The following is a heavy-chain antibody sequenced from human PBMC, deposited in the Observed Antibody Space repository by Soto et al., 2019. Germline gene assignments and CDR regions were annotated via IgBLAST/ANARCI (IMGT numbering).Heavy chain of an antibody. Sequence: PGGSLRLSCVASGFTFSGKTMYWVRQAPGKGLEWVALIAPDASQIYYADSVKGRFTISRDNSKNTLYLQMNSLRAEDTSLYLCATDIHATWLLNSWGQGTLVTVSS. V-gene: IGHV3-30-3*01. CDR1: GFTFSGKT. J-gene: IGHJ4*02. CDR2: IAPDASQI. CDR3: ATDIHATWLLNS. D-gene: IGHD2-2*02.